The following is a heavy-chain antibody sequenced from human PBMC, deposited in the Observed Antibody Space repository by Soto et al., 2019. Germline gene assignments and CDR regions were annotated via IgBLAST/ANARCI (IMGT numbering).Heavy chain of an antibody. CDR1: GGTFSSYA. J-gene: IGHJ4*02. CDR3: ARAYSSGWYREFDY. V-gene: IGHV1-69*01. D-gene: IGHD6-19*01. Sequence: QVQLVQSGAEVKKPGYSVKVSCKASGGTFSSYAIRWVRQARGQGLEWMGGIIPIFGTANYAQKFQGRVTITADESTSTAYMELSSLRSEDTAVYYCARAYSSGWYREFDYWGQGTLVTVSS. CDR2: IIPIFGTA.